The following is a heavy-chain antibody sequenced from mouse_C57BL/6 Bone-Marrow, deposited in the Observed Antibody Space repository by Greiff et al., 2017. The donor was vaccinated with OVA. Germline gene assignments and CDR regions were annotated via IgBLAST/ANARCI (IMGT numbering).Heavy chain of an antibody. D-gene: IGHD1-1*01. Sequence: QVQLKQSGPGLVAPSQSLSITCTVSGFSLTSYGVDWVRQPPGKGLAWLGVIWGGGSTNYNSALMSRLSISKDNSKSQVFLKMNSLQTDDTAMYYGAKQGGGSSYDWFAYWGQGTLVTVSA. CDR2: IWGGGST. V-gene: IGHV2-9*01. CDR1: GFSLTSYG. CDR3: AKQGGGSSYDWFAY. J-gene: IGHJ3*01.